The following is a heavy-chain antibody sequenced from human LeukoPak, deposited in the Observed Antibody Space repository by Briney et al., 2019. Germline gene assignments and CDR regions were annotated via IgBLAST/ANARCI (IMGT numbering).Heavy chain of an antibody. CDR2: IYPGDSNT. Sequence: HGEPLKISCEGSGYSFTSYWIGWVRQMPGKGLEWMGIIYPGDSNTRYSPSFQGQVTISADKSISTAYLQWSSLKASDTAMYYCATATTVTTPLNYWGQGTLVTVSS. J-gene: IGHJ4*02. D-gene: IGHD4-17*01. V-gene: IGHV5-51*01. CDR3: ATATTVTTPLNY. CDR1: GYSFTSYW.